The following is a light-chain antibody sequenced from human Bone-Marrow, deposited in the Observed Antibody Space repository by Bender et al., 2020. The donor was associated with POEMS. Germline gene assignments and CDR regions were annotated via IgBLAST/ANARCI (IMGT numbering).Light chain of an antibody. V-gene: IGLV1-44*01. CDR2: NNS. Sequence: QSVLTQPPSASGTPGQRVTISCSGSSSKFGSYPVNWYQQLPGAAPKLVIFNNSQRPSGVPDRFSGSNSGTSASLALRGLLSGDEADFFCATWDDSLNGWVFGGGTKLTVL. J-gene: IGLJ3*02. CDR3: ATWDDSLNGWV. CDR1: SSKFGSYP.